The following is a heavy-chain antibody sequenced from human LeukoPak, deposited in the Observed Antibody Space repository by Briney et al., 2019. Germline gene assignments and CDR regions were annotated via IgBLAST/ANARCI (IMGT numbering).Heavy chain of an antibody. CDR3: ATYYFDTSGRYSDN. CDR2: ISYDGSKS. D-gene: IGHD3-22*01. J-gene: IGHJ4*02. CDR1: GFTFSSFT. Sequence: GGSLRLSCAASGFTFSSFTVNWVRQAPGKGLEWVAFISYDGSKSFYADSVKGRFTISRDNSKNTLFLQMNSLRPEDTAVYYCATYYFDTSGRYSDNWGQGALVTVSS. V-gene: IGHV3-30-3*01.